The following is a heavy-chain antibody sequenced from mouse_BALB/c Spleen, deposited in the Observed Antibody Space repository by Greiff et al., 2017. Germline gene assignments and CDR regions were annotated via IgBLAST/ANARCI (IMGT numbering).Heavy chain of an antibody. CDR2: INPYNDGT. Sequence: EVQLVESGPELVKPGASVTMSCKASGYTFTSYVMHWVKQKPGQGLEWIGYINPYNDGTKYNEKFKGKATLTSDKSSSTAYMELSSLTSEDSAVYYCARHEDASPFAYWGQGTLVTVSA. J-gene: IGHJ3*01. D-gene: IGHD6-1*01. CDR1: GYTFTSYV. CDR3: ARHEDASPFAY. V-gene: IGHV1-14*01.